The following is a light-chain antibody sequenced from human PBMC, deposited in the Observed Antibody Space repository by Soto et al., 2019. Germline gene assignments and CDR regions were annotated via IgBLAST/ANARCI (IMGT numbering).Light chain of an antibody. J-gene: IGLJ1*01. CDR3: CSYAGSSTYF. CDR1: SSDVGSYNL. Sequence: SAVRQPGTESGSPGASITLSRNGTSSDVGSYNLVSWYQQHPGKAPKLMIYEVSKRPSGVSNRFSGSKSGNTASLTISGLQSEAEADYYLCSYAGSSTYFFGTGPKFTV. V-gene: IGLV2-23*02. CDR2: EVS.